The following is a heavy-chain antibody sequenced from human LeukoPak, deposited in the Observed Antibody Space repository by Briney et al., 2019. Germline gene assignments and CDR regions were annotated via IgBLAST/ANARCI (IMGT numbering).Heavy chain of an antibody. J-gene: IGHJ4*02. CDR1: GFTFRSYA. D-gene: IGHD3-16*02. CDR3: ARDDYVWGSYRYTPTFDY. CDR2: ISYDGSNK. Sequence: GGSLRLSCSASGFTFRSYAVHWVRQAPGKGLEWVAVISYDGSNKKYGDSVKGRFTISRDNAKNSLYLQMNSLRAEDTAVYYCARDDYVWGSYRYTPTFDYWGQGTLVTVSS. V-gene: IGHV3-30*04.